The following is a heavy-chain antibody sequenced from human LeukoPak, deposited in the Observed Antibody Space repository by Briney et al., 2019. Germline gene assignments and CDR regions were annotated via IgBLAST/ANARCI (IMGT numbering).Heavy chain of an antibody. D-gene: IGHD3-3*01. J-gene: IGHJ5*02. CDR1: GGSISSGDYY. CDR3: ARADGIDFWSGYPRWFDP. V-gene: IGHV4-30-4*08. Sequence: SETLSLTCTVSGGSISSGDYYWSWIRQPPGKGLEWIGYIYYSGSTYYNPSLKSRVTISVDTSKNQFSLKLSSVTAADTAVYYCARADGIDFWSGYPRWFDPWGQGTLVTVSS. CDR2: IYYSGST.